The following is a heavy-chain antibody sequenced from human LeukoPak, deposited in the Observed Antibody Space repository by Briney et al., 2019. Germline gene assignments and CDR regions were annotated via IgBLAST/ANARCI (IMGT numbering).Heavy chain of an antibody. J-gene: IGHJ6*03. D-gene: IGHD3-22*01. CDR1: GGSFSGYY. Sequence: PSETLSLTCAVYGGSFSGYYWSWIRQPPGKGLEWIGEINHSGSTNYNPSLKSRVTISVDTSKNQFSLKLSSVTAADTAVYYCARLRWGNYHDSSGERPGYYYYMDVWGKGTTVTISS. CDR2: INHSGST. V-gene: IGHV4-34*01. CDR3: ARLRWGNYHDSSGERPGYYYYMDV.